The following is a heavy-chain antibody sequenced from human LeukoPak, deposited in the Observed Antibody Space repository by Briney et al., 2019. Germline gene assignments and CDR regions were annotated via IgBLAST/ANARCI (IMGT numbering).Heavy chain of an antibody. CDR2: IYNGDNT. CDR1: GFSVSTNY. V-gene: IGHV3-53*01. J-gene: IGHJ3*01. Sequence: PGGSLRLSCAASGFSVSTNYMSWVRQAPAKGLEWVSVIYNGDNTYYADFVKGRFTISRDNSKNTLYLQMNSLRAEDTAVYFCAREGSGYTYGYNDAFDLWGQGTMVTVSS. CDR3: AREGSGYTYGYNDAFDL. D-gene: IGHD5-18*01.